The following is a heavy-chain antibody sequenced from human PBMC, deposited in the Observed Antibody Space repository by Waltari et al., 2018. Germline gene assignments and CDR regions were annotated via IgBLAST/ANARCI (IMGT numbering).Heavy chain of an antibody. V-gene: IGHV4-34*01. D-gene: IGHD1-1*01. Sequence: QVQLQQWGAGLLKPSETLSLTCAVYGGSFSGYYWSWIRQPPGKGLEWIGEINHSGSTNYNPSLKSRVTISVDTSKNQFSLKLRSVTAADTALYYCARAETPTTGFYFDYWGHGTLVTVSS. J-gene: IGHJ4*01. CDR3: ARAETPTTGFYFDY. CDR1: GGSFSGYY. CDR2: INHSGST.